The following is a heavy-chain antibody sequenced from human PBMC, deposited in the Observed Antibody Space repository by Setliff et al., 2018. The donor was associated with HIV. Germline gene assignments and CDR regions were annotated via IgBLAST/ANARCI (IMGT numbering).Heavy chain of an antibody. Sequence: ASVKVSCKASGGTFSSYAIHWVRQAPGQGLEWMGRIIPIFGTTNYAQKFQGRVTITGDKSKSTAYMELSSLRPEDTAVYFCARVRITMIRGVNGDYWGQGTLVTV. CDR2: IIPIFGTT. D-gene: IGHD3-10*01. J-gene: IGHJ4*02. V-gene: IGHV1-69*06. CDR1: GGTFSSYA. CDR3: ARVRITMIRGVNGDY.